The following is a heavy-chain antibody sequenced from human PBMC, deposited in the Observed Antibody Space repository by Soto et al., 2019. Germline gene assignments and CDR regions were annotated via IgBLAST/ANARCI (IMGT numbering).Heavy chain of an antibody. D-gene: IGHD6-13*01. CDR2: IYYSGST. CDR3: ARSHSSSWYLGCAFDI. J-gene: IGHJ3*02. V-gene: IGHV4-31*03. Sequence: SETLSLTCTVSGVSISSGVYYWSWIRQHPGKGLEWIGYIYYSGSTYYNPSLKSRVTISVDTSKNQFSLKLSSVTAADTAVYYCARSHSSSWYLGCAFDIWGQGTMVTVSS. CDR1: GVSISSGVYY.